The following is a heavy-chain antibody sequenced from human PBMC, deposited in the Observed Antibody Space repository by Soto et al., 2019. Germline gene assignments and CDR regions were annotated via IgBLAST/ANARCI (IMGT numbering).Heavy chain of an antibody. CDR1: GYTFSNYD. Sequence: QVQLVQSGAELKKPGASVKVSCKASGYTFSNYDMNWVRQATGQGPEWIGWVNPNNGDTGYAQKYQGRVTLTRDISTTTAYMELISLRSEDTAIYYCAKVSRKGSAIDFDYWGQGTLITVSS. D-gene: IGHD3-10*01. J-gene: IGHJ4*02. V-gene: IGHV1-8*01. CDR2: VNPNNGDT. CDR3: AKVSRKGSAIDFDY.